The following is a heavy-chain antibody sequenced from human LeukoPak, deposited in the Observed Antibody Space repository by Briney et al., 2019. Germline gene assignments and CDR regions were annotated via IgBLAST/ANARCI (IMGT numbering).Heavy chain of an antibody. CDR1: GGSISNYY. D-gene: IGHD1-1*01. J-gene: IGHJ5*02. CDR3: ARGMVQLERRGWFDP. V-gene: IGHV4-59*01. Sequence: SETLSLTCTVSGGSISNYYWSWIRQPPGKGLEWIGYIYDSGSTNYNPSLKSRVTISVDTSKNQFSLKLSSATAADTAVYYCARGMVQLERRGWFDPWGQGTLVTVSS. CDR2: IYDSGST.